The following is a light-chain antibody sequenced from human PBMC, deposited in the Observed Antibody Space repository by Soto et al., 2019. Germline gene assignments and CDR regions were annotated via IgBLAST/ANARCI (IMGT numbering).Light chain of an antibody. CDR3: QQYKSFYT. Sequence: DIQMTQSPSTLSASVGESVTITCRASQSIGNYLAWYQQKPGKAPKFLIYDVSILPTGVPSRFSGGGSGTEFTLTITSLQPDDFATYYCQQYKSFYTFGQGTKVDI. V-gene: IGKV1-5*01. J-gene: IGKJ2*01. CDR1: QSIGNY. CDR2: DVS.